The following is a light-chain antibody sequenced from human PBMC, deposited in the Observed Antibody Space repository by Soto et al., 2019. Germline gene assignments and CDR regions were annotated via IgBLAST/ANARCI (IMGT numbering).Light chain of an antibody. Sequence: EIVMTQSPATLSLSPGERATLSCRASQSVSSSYLAWYQQKPGQAPRLLIYGASSRATGIPDRFSGSGSGTDFTLTISRLEPEDFAVYYCQQYGSSFVTFGQGTKVEIK. CDR3: QQYGSSFVT. J-gene: IGKJ1*01. CDR2: GAS. V-gene: IGKV3-20*01. CDR1: QSVSSSY.